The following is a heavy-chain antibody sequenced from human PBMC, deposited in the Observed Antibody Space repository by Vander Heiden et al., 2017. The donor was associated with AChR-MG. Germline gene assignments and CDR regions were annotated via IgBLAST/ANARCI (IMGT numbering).Heavy chain of an antibody. J-gene: IGHJ3*01. CDR2: INPRDSDT. D-gene: IGHD2-2*01. V-gene: IGHV5-51*01. CDR1: GYRFTTYW. CDR3: ARPPRGGGTFTKTAFDL. Sequence: EVQLVQSGAEVKKPGESLKISCQGSGYRFTTYWIGWVRQVPGEGLEWVGIINPRDSDTRYSPSFQGRVTISVDKSISTAYLQWTSLKASDTAMYYCARPPRGGGTFTKTAFDLWGQGTMVTVSS.